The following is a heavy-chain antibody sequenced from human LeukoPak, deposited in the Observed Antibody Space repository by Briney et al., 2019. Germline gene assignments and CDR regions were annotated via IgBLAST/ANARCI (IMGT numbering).Heavy chain of an antibody. J-gene: IGHJ4*02. Sequence: GRSLRLSCAASGFTFSSYGMHWVRQAPGKGLEWVAVISYDGSNKYYADSVKGRFTISRDNSKNTLCLQMNSLRAEDTAVYYCAKDLTSIVVGATGLGYWGQGTLVTVSS. CDR2: ISYDGSNK. D-gene: IGHD1-26*01. CDR1: GFTFSSYG. V-gene: IGHV3-30*18. CDR3: AKDLTSIVVGATGLGY.